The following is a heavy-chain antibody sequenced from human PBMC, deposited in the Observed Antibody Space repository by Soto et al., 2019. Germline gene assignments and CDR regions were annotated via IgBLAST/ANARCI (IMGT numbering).Heavy chain of an antibody. Sequence: QVQLVQSGAEVKKPGASVKVSCKASGYTFTNFGISWVRQAPGQGLEWMGWISAYNGNTNYAQNFQGRVTMTTDTSTGTAYVGLGGLSSEDTAVFSCARGGTPIDSWGQGTLVTVSS. D-gene: IGHD3-16*01. CDR3: ARGGTPIDS. CDR1: GYTFTNFG. CDR2: ISAYNGNT. J-gene: IGHJ4*02. V-gene: IGHV1-18*01.